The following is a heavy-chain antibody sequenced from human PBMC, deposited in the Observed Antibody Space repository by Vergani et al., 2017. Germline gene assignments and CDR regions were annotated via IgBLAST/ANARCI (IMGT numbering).Heavy chain of an antibody. D-gene: IGHD6-19*01. CDR2: IYPGDSDT. CDR3: ARPKREGSSTDAFDI. J-gene: IGHJ3*02. Sequence: EVQLVQSGAEVKKPGESLKISCKGAGYNFNSDWIAWLRQMPGKGLECMGIIYPGDSDTRYSPSFQGQVTISADKFINTADLQWGSLKVSDTAMYYCARPKREGSSTDAFDIWGGGTLVTVSS. V-gene: IGHV5-51*03. CDR1: GYNFNSDW.